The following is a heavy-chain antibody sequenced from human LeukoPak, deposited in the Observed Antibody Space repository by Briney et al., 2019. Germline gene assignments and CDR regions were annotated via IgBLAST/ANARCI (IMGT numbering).Heavy chain of an antibody. D-gene: IGHD3-10*01. V-gene: IGHV1-46*03. CDR2: ITPSGGST. CDR1: GYTFTTYY. CDR3: TMVRGVKYYFDY. Sequence: ASVKVSCKASGYTFTTYYMHWVRQAPGQGLEWMGIITPSGGSTSYAQKFQGRVTITADKSTSTAYMELSSLRSEDTAVYYCTMVRGVKYYFDYWGQGTLVTVSS. J-gene: IGHJ4*02.